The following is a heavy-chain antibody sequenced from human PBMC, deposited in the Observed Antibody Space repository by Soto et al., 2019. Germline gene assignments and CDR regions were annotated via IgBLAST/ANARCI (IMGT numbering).Heavy chain of an antibody. J-gene: IGHJ4*02. V-gene: IGHV3-23*01. Sequence: EVQLLESGGGLVQPGGSLRLSCVGSGFFFSSYTMTWVRQAPGKGLXXXSSFSATSENTYYADSVRGRFTISRDNSKNTLFLQMNSLTAEDTAMYYCAKARDQQWVRLPFDYWGQGILVIVSS. CDR3: AKARDQQWVRLPFDY. CDR1: GFFFSSYT. CDR2: FSATSENT. D-gene: IGHD6-19*01.